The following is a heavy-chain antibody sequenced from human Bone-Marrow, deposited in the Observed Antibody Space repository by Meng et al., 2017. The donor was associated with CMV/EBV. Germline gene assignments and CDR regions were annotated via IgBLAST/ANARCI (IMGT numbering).Heavy chain of an antibody. CDR2: IIPIFGTA. J-gene: IGHJ6*02. V-gene: IGHV1-69*05. CDR3: ATRGYCSSTSCYDYYYYGMDV. CDR1: GGTFSSYA. Sequence: SVKVSCKASGGTFSSYAISWVRQAPGQGLEWTGGIIPIFGTANYAQKFQGRVTITTDESTSTAYMELSSLRSEDTAVYYCATRGYCSSTSCYDYYYYGMDVWGQGTTVTVSS. D-gene: IGHD2-2*01.